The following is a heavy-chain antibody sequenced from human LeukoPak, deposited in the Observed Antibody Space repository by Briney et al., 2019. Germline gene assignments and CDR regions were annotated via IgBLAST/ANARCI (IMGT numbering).Heavy chain of an antibody. Sequence: PSETLSLTRTVSGGSISSYYWSWIRQPAGKGLEWIGRIYTSGSTNYNPSLKSRVTMSVDTSKNQFSLKLSSVTAADTAVYYCARDLMVRGVITEFDYWGQGTLVTVSS. J-gene: IGHJ4*02. V-gene: IGHV4-4*07. CDR2: IYTSGST. CDR3: ARDLMVRGVITEFDY. CDR1: GGSISSYY. D-gene: IGHD3-10*01.